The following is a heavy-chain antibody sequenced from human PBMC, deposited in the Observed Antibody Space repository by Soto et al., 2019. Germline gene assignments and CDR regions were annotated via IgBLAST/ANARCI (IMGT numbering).Heavy chain of an antibody. Sequence: PGGSLRLSCAASGFTFSSYAMSWVRQAPGKGLEWVSAISGSGGSTYYADSVKGRFAISRDNSKNTLYLQMNSLRAEDTAVYYCAQAHCSGGSCRPGTFDYWGQGTLVTVSS. V-gene: IGHV3-23*01. CDR2: ISGSGGST. CDR3: AQAHCSGGSCRPGTFDY. CDR1: GFTFSSYA. J-gene: IGHJ4*02. D-gene: IGHD2-15*01.